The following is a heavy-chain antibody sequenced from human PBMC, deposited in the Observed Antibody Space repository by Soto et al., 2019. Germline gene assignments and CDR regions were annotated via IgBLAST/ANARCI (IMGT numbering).Heavy chain of an antibody. Sequence: GGSLRLSCAASGFTFSSYWMSWVRQAPGKGLEWVANIKQDGSEKYYVDSVKGRFTISRDNAKNSLYLQMNSLRAEDTAVYYCARDLGRYYDILTGYYSYYYYYYMDVWSKGTTVTVSS. CDR3: ARDLGRYYDILTGYYSYYYYYYMDV. J-gene: IGHJ6*03. V-gene: IGHV3-7*01. D-gene: IGHD3-9*01. CDR1: GFTFSSYW. CDR2: IKQDGSEK.